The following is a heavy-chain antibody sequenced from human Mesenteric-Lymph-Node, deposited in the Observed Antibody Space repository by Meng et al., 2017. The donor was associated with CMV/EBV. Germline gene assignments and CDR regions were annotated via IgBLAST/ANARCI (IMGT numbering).Heavy chain of an antibody. V-gene: IGHV1-46*04. CDR1: GYTFTTYY. CDR2: INPSDGAT. J-gene: IGHJ4*02. D-gene: IGHD3-22*01. CDR3: ARDLDLSMIGSFDY. Sequence: ASGYTFTTYYMHWVRQAPGQGLEWMGVINPSDGATSYAQKLQGRVTMTRDTSTTTIYMELSSLRSEDTAVYYCARDLDLSMIGSFDYWGQGTLVTVSS.